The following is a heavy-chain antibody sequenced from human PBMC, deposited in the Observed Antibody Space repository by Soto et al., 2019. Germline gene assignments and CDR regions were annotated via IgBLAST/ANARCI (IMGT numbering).Heavy chain of an antibody. CDR2: ISSSGNTI. Sequence: HPGGSLRLSCAASGFTFSSYEMNWVRQAPGKGLEWVSYISSSGNTIYYADSVKGRFTISRDNAKNSVSLQMNTLRAEDTAVYYCAREDSIIIPAVSDFWGQGALVTVP. D-gene: IGHD2-2*01. CDR1: GFTFSSYE. J-gene: IGHJ4*02. V-gene: IGHV3-48*03. CDR3: AREDSIIIPAVSDF.